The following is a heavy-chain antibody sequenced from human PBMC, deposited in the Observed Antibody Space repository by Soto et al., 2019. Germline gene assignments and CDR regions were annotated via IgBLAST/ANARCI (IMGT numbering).Heavy chain of an antibody. D-gene: IGHD6-13*01. CDR1: GYTFTSYG. J-gene: IGHJ1*01. V-gene: IGHV1-18*01. CDR2: ISAYNGNT. CDR3: ARGNLLSSSWRPEYFQH. Sequence: QVQLVQSGAEVKKPGASVKVSCNASGYTFTSYGISWVRKAPGQGLEWMGWISAYNGNTNYAQKLQGRVTMTTDTSTSSDYMERRSLRSDDTAVYYCARGNLLSSSWRPEYFQHWVQGTLFTVSS.